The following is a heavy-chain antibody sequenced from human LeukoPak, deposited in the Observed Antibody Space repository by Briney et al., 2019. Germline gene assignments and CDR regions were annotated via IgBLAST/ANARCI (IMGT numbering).Heavy chain of an antibody. V-gene: IGHV3-33*06. J-gene: IGHJ4*02. D-gene: IGHD4-17*01. CDR2: IWYDGSNK. Sequence: GGSLRLSCAASGFTFSSYGMHWVRQAPGKGLEWVAVIWYDGSNKYYADSVKGRFTIPRDNSKNTLYLQMNSLRAEDTAVYYCAKDTYGDYEGDWGQGTLVTVSS. CDR3: AKDTYGDYEGD. CDR1: GFTFSSYG.